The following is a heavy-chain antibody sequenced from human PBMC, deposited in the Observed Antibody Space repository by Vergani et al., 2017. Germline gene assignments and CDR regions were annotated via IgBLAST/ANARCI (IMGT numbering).Heavy chain of an antibody. J-gene: IGHJ6*03. CDR3: ARAVRGVIMLSYYNYYYMDV. CDR2: INHSGST. D-gene: IGHD3-10*01. V-gene: IGHV4-34*01. Sequence: QVQLQQWGAGLLKPSETLSLTCAVYGGSFSGYYWSWIRQPPGKGLEWIGEINHSGSTNYNPSLKSRVTISVDTSKNQFSLKLSSVTAADTAVYYCARAVRGVIMLSYYNYYYMDVGGKGTTVTVSS. CDR1: GGSFSGYY.